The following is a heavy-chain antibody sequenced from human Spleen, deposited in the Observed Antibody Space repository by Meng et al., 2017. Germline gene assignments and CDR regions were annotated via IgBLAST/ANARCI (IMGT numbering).Heavy chain of an antibody. Sequence: GESLKISCAASGFTFSSYSMNWVRQAPGKGLEWVSSISSSSSYIYYADSVKGRFTISRDNAKNSLYLQMNSLRAEDTAVYYCARDRGKYSSSWFRSVYYFDYWGQGTLVTVSS. CDR2: ISSSSSYI. D-gene: IGHD6-13*01. CDR3: ARDRGKYSSSWFRSVYYFDY. CDR1: GFTFSSYS. V-gene: IGHV3-21*01. J-gene: IGHJ4*02.